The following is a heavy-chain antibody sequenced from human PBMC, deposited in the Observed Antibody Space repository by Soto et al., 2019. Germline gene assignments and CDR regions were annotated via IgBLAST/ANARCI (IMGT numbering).Heavy chain of an antibody. CDR2: INHSGST. D-gene: IGHD3-10*01. CDR3: ARGKVHYYGSGSYVFDY. V-gene: IGHV4-34*01. Sequence: QVQLQQWGAGLLKPSETLSLTCADYGESFSGYYWSWIRQPPGKGLEWIGEINHSGSTNYNPSLKSRVTISVDTSKNQFSLKLSSVTAADTAVYYCARGKVHYYGSGSYVFDYWGQGTLVTVSS. CDR1: GESFSGYY. J-gene: IGHJ4*02.